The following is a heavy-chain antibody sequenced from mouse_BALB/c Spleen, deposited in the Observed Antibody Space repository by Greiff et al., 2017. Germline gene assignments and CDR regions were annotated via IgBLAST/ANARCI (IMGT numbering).Heavy chain of an antibody. Sequence: EFGGGSVQPGGSLRLFCATSWFTFTDHHMIWGRQPPGKALEWLGCIRNKASGYTTEYSATVKGRFTISRDNSQSILYLQMNTLRDEAGASCSSARDMTGGFAYWGQGTLVTVSA. V-gene: IGHV7-3*02. CDR2: IRNKASGYTT. CDR1: WFTFTDHH. J-gene: IGHJ3*01. CDR3: ARDMTGGFAY.